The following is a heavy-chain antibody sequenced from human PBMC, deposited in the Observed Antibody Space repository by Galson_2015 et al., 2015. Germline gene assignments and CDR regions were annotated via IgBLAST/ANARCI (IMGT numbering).Heavy chain of an antibody. CDR1: GYTFTSYY. D-gene: IGHD3-10*01. CDR3: ARAGITMVQGSMNWFDP. J-gene: IGHJ5*02. CDR2: INPSGGST. Sequence: SVKVSCKASGYTFTSYYMHWVRQAPGQGLEWMGIINPSGGSTSYAQKFQGRVTMTRDTSTSTVYMELSSLRSEDTAVYYCARAGITMVQGSMNWFDPWGQGTLVTVSS. V-gene: IGHV1-46*01.